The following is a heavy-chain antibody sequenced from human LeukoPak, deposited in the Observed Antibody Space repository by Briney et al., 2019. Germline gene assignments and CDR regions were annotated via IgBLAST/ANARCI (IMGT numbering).Heavy chain of an antibody. CDR1: GFTFSNVW. CDR3: TTQGANNVFLYNQKKSYDMDV. J-gene: IGHJ6*04. V-gene: IGHV3-15*01. D-gene: IGHD1-14*01. CDR2: IKSKADGGTT. Sequence: GGSLRLSCAASGFTFSNVWMNWVRQAPGKGLKGVGRIKSKADGGTTDYAAPVKGRFSISREDSKSTLYLQMNSLKIEDTAVFYCTTQGANNVFLYNQKKSYDMDVWGKGTTVTVSS.